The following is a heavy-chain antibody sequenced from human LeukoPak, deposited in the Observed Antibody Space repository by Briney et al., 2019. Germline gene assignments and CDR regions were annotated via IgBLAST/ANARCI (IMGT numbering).Heavy chain of an antibody. D-gene: IGHD3-10*01. CDR3: ARFLWTPYGMDV. V-gene: IGHV3-21*01. CDR2: ISSSSSYI. Sequence: GGSLRLSCAASGFTFSSYSMNWVRQAPGKGLEWVSSISSSSSYIYYADPVKGRFTISRDNAKNSLYLQMNSLRAEDTAVYYCARFLWTPYGMDVWGKGTTVTVSS. J-gene: IGHJ6*04. CDR1: GFTFSSYS.